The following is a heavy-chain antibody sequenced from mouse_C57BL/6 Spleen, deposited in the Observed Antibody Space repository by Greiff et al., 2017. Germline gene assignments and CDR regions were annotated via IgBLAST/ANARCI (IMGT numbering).Heavy chain of an antibody. CDR1: GYAFSSYW. Sequence: QVQLQQSGAELVKPGASVTISCKASGYAFSSYWMNWVKQRPGKGLEWIGQIYPGAGDTNYNGKFKGKATLTAAKASSTAYMQLISLTSEDSSVYFCARRKEETSGFAYWGQGTLVTVSA. J-gene: IGHJ3*01. V-gene: IGHV1-80*01. CDR2: IYPGAGDT. CDR3: ARRKEETSGFAY.